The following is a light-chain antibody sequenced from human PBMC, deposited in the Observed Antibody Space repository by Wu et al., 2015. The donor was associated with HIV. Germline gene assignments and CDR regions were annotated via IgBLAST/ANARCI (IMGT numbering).Light chain of an antibody. Sequence: IVLTQSPDILSLSPGERATLFCRTSQSISSSHLAWYQQRPGQAPRLLIYNTSNRATGIPDRFSGSGSGTDFTLIINRLEAEDVAVYYCQQYSWSPVTFGQGTRLEI. J-gene: IGKJ5*01. CDR3: QQYSWSPVT. CDR1: QSISSSH. CDR2: NTS. V-gene: IGKV3-20*01.